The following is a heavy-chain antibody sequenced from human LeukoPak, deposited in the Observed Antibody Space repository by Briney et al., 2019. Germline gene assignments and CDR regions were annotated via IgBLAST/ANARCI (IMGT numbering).Heavy chain of an antibody. Sequence: QSGGSLRLSCAASGFTVSSNYMSCVRQAPGKGREWVSDIYSGGRTYYADSVKGRFTISRDNSKNTLYLQMNSMRAADTAVYYCARDPRSRSYDILTGYSHWGQGNLVTVSS. V-gene: IGHV3-66*01. D-gene: IGHD3-9*01. CDR2: IYSGGRT. CDR1: GFTVSSNY. CDR3: ARDPRSRSYDILTGYSH. J-gene: IGHJ4*02.